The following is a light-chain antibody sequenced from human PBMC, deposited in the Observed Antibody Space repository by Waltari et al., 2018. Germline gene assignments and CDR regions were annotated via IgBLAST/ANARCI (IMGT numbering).Light chain of an antibody. CDR1: QGISSW. CDR3: QQGYNTPFT. Sequence: DIQMTQSPSSLSASVGDKVTITCRASQGISSWLAWYQQTPGKAPKILIYSTSTLQSGVSSRFSGSGSGTDYTLTITSLQPEDFATYYCQQGYNTPFTFGPGTKLDIK. V-gene: IGKV1-12*01. CDR2: STS. J-gene: IGKJ3*01.